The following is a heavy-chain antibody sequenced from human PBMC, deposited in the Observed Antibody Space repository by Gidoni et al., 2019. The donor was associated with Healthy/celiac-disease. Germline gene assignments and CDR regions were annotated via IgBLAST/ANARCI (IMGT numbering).Heavy chain of an antibody. D-gene: IGHD3-10*01. CDR1: GFTFSNAW. CDR2: IKSKTDGGTT. CDR3: TTDQVLLWFGETPYYYYGMDV. V-gene: IGHV3-15*01. J-gene: IGHJ6*02. Sequence: EVQLVESGGGLVKPGGSLRLSCAASGFTFSNAWMSWVRQAPGKGLEWVGRIKSKTDGGTTDYAAPVKGRFTISRDDSKNTLYLQMNSLKTEDTAVYYCTTDQVLLWFGETPYYYYGMDVWGQGTTVTVSS.